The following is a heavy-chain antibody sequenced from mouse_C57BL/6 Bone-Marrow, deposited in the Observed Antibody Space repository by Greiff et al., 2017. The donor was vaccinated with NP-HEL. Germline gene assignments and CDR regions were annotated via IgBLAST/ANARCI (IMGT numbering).Heavy chain of an antibody. CDR2: IDPTSGGT. CDR1: GYTFTSYW. D-gene: IGHD1-1*01. CDR3: ARERITTVYYAMDY. V-gene: IGHV1-72*01. Sequence: QVQLQQPGAELVKPGASVKLSCKASGYTFTSYWMHWVKQRPGRGLEWIGRIDPTSGGTTYNEKFKSKATLTVDKPSSTAYLQLSSLTSEDSAVYYCARERITTVYYAMDYWGQGTSVTVSS. J-gene: IGHJ4*01.